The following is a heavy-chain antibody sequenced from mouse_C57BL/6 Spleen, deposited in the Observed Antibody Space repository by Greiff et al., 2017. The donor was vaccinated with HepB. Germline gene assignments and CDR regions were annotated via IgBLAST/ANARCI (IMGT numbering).Heavy chain of an antibody. J-gene: IGHJ4*01. Sequence: VQLQQSGTVLARPGASVKMSCKTSGYTFTSYWMHWVKQRPGQGLEWIGAIYPGNSDTSYNQKFKGKAKLTAVTYANTAHMELSSLTNEDSAVYYCTRGGYGSFYAMDYWGQGTLVTVSS. V-gene: IGHV1-5*01. CDR1: GYTFTSYW. CDR3: TRGGYGSFYAMDY. CDR2: IYPGNSDT. D-gene: IGHD1-1*01.